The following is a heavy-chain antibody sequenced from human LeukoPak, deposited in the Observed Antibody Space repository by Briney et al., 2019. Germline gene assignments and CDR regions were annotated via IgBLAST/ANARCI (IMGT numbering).Heavy chain of an antibody. V-gene: IGHV3-48*02. CDR1: GFTFSSYT. CDR3: ARDYYGDHRRFDY. J-gene: IGHJ4*02. Sequence: GGSLRLSCAASGFTFSSYTMNWVRQAPGKGLQWVSTVSASSDIHYSDSVKGRFTISRDNARNSLYLQMNSLRDEDTAVYYCARDYYGDHRRFDYWGQGTLVTVSS. D-gene: IGHD4-17*01. CDR2: VSASSDI.